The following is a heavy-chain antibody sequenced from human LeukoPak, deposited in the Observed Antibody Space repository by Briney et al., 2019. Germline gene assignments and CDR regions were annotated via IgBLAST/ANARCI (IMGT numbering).Heavy chain of an antibody. CDR2: IKEDGSEK. J-gene: IGHJ4*02. CDR3: ARAMTGGTWRD. D-gene: IGHD3-9*01. CDR1: GITVSSYW. Sequence: GGSLRLSCAASGITVSSYWMSWVRQAPGKGLEWVANIKEDGSEKYYSDSVKGRFTISRDNDNNSLYLQMNSLRADDTALYYCARAMTGGTWRDWGQGTLVTVSS. V-gene: IGHV3-7*05.